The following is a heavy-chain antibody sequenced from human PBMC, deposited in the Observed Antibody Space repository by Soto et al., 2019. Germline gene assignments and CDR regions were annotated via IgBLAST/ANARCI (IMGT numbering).Heavy chain of an antibody. CDR2: ISAYNGNT. J-gene: IGHJ6*02. V-gene: IGHV1-18*04. D-gene: IGHD3-3*01. CDR3: ARRSAEGDFWSGYYYYYYGMDV. Sequence: GASVKVSCKASGYTFTSYGISWVRQAPGQGLEWMGWISAYNGNTNSAQKLQGRVTMTTDTSTSTAYMELRSLRSDDTAVYYCARRSAEGDFWSGYYYYYYGMDVWGQGTTVTV. CDR1: GYTFTSYG.